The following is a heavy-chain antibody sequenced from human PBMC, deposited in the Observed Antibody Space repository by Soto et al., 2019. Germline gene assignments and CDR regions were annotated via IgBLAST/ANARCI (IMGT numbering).Heavy chain of an antibody. CDR1: GYTFTTYY. J-gene: IGHJ4*02. CDR2: INPNSGDT. D-gene: IGHD3-22*01. V-gene: IGHV1-2*02. CDR3: AREGAYDSRGFSDY. Sequence: QVQLVQSGAEVKKPGASVKVSCKASGYTFTTYYIHWVRQAPGQGLEWMGWINPNSGDTNSAQNFQGRVTMTRDPSISTAYMELSRLRSDDTAVYFCAREGAYDSRGFSDYWGQGTLVTVSS.